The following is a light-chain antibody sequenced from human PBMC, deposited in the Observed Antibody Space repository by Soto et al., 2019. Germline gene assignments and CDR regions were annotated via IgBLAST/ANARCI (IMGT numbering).Light chain of an antibody. CDR1: GSNIGAGYD. V-gene: IGLV1-40*01. Sequence: QSALTQPASVSGSPGQSIAISCTGSGSNIGAGYDVHWYQQLPGTAPKLLIFANINRPSGVPDRFSGSKSGTSASLAITGLRAEDEADYYCQSYDSSPSGYVFGTGTKVTVL. J-gene: IGLJ1*01. CDR3: QSYDSSPSGYV. CDR2: ANI.